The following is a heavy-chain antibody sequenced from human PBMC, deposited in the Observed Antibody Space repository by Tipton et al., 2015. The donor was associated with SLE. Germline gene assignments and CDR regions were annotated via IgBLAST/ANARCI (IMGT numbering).Heavy chain of an antibody. V-gene: IGHV1-8*01. Sequence: QVQLVQSGAEVKKPGASVKVSCKASGNAFSNINWVRQAPGQGLEWVGWMNPNNGNTGYAQKFQGRVTMTRNTSISTAYMELSSLRFEDTAIYFCARGLYCSSGTGYAVWYFDLWGRGTLVTVSS. D-gene: IGHD2-15*01. J-gene: IGHJ2*01. CDR2: MNPNNGNT. CDR3: ARGLYCSSGTGYAVWYFDL. CDR1: GNAFSN.